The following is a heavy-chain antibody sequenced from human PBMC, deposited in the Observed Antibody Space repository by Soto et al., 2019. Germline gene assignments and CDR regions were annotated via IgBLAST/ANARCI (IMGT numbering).Heavy chain of an antibody. V-gene: IGHV3-23*01. D-gene: IGHD1-20*01. J-gene: IGHJ5*02. CDR3: AKLVSS. CDR2: IRASDGST. Sequence: EVQLLESGGGLLQPGGSLRLACAASGFTFSSCSMSWVRQAPGQGLEWVSSIRASDGSTYYADSVKGRFTISRDNSKYTLYLQLSSLRAEDTAVYYCAKLVSSWGQGTMVTVSS. CDR1: GFTFSSCS.